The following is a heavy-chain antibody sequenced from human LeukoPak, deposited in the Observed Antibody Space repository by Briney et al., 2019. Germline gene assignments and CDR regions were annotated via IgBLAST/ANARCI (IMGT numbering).Heavy chain of an antibody. CDR1: GYSISSGYY. Sequence: SETLSLTCTVSGYSISSGYYWGWIRQPPGKGLEWIGSIYHSGSTYYNPSLKSRVTISVDTSKNQFSLKLSSVTAADTAVYYCASLYFFDYWGQGTLVTVSS. V-gene: IGHV4-38-2*02. CDR3: ASLYFFDY. D-gene: IGHD3-9*01. J-gene: IGHJ4*02. CDR2: IYHSGST.